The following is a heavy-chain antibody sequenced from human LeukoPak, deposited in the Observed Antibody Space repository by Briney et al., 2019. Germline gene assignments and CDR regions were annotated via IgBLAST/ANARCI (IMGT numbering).Heavy chain of an antibody. V-gene: IGHV1-69*13. CDR3: ARAARGELFSYYFDY. Sequence: ASVKVSCTASGGTFSSYAISWVRQAPGQGLEWMGGIIPIFGTANYAQKFQGRVTITADESTSTAYMELSSLRSEDTAVYYCARAARGELFSYYFDYWGQGTLVTVSS. CDR2: IIPIFGTA. D-gene: IGHD3-10*01. J-gene: IGHJ4*02. CDR1: GGTFSSYA.